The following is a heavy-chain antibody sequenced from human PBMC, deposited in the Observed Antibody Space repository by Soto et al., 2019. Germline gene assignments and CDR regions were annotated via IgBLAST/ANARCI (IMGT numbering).Heavy chain of an antibody. CDR1: GFTFSSYT. CDR3: WRPPFGYSSDLLGAH. Sequence: SGGSLRLSCAASGFTFSSYTMNWVRQAPGKGLEWVSSISSSSNYIYYADSVKGRFTISRDNAKNSLYLQMNSLRAEDTAVYYCWRPPFGYSSDLLGAHWGQGALVTVS. CDR2: ISSSSNYI. V-gene: IGHV3-21*01. J-gene: IGHJ4*02. D-gene: IGHD6-19*01.